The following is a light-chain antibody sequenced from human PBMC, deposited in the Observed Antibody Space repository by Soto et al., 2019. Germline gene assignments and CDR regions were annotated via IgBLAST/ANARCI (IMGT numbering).Light chain of an antibody. CDR3: QQYYSYPWT. Sequence: AIQMTQSPSSLSSSLGDRVTITCRASQSISSHLNWYQQKPGKAPNLLMYTASNLQSGVPSRFSGSVSGTDGTITISCLKSEDGSTYYGQQYYSYPWTFGQGTKVDIK. CDR1: QSISSH. J-gene: IGKJ1*01. V-gene: IGKV1-13*02. CDR2: TAS.